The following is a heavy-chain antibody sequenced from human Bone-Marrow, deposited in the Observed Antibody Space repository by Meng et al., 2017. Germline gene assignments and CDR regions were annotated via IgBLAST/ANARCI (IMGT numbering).Heavy chain of an antibody. J-gene: IGHJ4*02. Sequence: GESLKISCAASGLTFSNYAMNWVRQAPGRGLEWVSTLSWNGDSAYYADSVKGRFTISRDNSKNTLYLQMHSLGAEDTAVYYCANSNHFDYWGQGTLVTVSS. CDR1: GLTFSNYA. V-gene: IGHV3-23*01. CDR3: ANSNHFDY. CDR2: LSWNGDSA. D-gene: IGHD2-8*01.